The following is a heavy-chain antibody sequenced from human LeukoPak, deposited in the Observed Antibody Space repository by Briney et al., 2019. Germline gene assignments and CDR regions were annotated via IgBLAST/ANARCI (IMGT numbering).Heavy chain of an antibody. CDR3: ARDGIVVNGASDI. D-gene: IGHD3-22*01. CDR1: GFTFSSYS. CDR2: ISSSSSYI. J-gene: IGHJ3*02. Sequence: PGGSLRLSCAASGFTFSSYSMNWVRQAPGKGLEWVSSISSSSSYIYYADSVKGRFTISRDNAKNSLYLQMNSLRAEDTAVYYCARDGIVVNGASDIWGQGTMVTVSS. V-gene: IGHV3-21*01.